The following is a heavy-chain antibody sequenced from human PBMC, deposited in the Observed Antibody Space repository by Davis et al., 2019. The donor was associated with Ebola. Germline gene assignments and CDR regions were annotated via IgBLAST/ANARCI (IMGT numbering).Heavy chain of an antibody. Sequence: AASVKVSCKASGYTFRSYSVSWVRQAPGQGLEWLGWTSAHNGNTDYAQKFQGRVSMTIDTSTSTAYMELRSLRSDDTAVYYCAKVRVGSGWYFDYWGQGTLVTVSS. CDR1: GYTFRSYS. CDR3: AKVRVGSGWYFDY. J-gene: IGHJ4*02. V-gene: IGHV1-18*01. D-gene: IGHD6-19*01. CDR2: TSAHNGNT.